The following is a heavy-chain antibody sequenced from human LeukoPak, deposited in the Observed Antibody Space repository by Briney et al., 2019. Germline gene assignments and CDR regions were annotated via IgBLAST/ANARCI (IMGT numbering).Heavy chain of an antibody. CDR3: ARPYDSSGYYYSDAFDI. CDR2: MNPNSGNT. V-gene: IGHV1-8*01. Sequence: ASVKVSCKASGYTFTSYDINWVRQATGQGLEWMGCMNPNSGNTGYAQKFQGRVTMTRNTSISTAYMELSSLRSEDTAVYYCARPYDSSGYYYSDAFDIWGQGTMVTVSS. CDR1: GYTFTSYD. J-gene: IGHJ3*02. D-gene: IGHD3-22*01.